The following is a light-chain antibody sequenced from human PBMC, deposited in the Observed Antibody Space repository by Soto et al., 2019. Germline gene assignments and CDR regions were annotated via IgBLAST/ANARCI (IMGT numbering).Light chain of an antibody. J-gene: IGKJ1*01. CDR2: GAS. CDR3: QQYNNWPRT. CDR1: QSVSSN. Sequence: EIVMTQSPATLSVYPGERVTLSCRASQSVSSNLAWYQQKPGQAPRLLIYGASTRATGIPARFSGSGSGTEFTLTISSLQSEDFAVYYCQQYNNWPRTFGQGTKVDIK. V-gene: IGKV3-15*01.